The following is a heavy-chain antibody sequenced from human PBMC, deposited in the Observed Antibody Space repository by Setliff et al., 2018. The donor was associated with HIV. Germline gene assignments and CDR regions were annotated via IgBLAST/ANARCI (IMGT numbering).Heavy chain of an antibody. Sequence: GGSLRLSCAASGFTFGSYWMHWVRQVPGKGLEWVSSINSDGTVTLYADSVKGRFTISRDNAKNTLYLQLNSLRAEDTAVYYCARDRRASQYYWGQGTLGTVSS. CDR1: GFTFGSYW. CDR3: ARDRRASQYY. D-gene: IGHD3-16*01. V-gene: IGHV3-74*01. J-gene: IGHJ4*02. CDR2: INSDGTVT.